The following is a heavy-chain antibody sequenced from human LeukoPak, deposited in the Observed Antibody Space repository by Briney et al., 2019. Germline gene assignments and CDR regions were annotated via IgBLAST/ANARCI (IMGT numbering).Heavy chain of an antibody. V-gene: IGHV4-4*07. CDR1: GGSISSYY. CDR3: ARILRYCSGGSCYSYFDY. Sequence: SETLSLTCTVSGGSISSYYWSWIRQPAGKGLAWIERIYTSGSTNYNPSLKSRVTMSVDTSKNQFSLKLSSVTAADTAVYYCARILRYCSGGSCYSYFDYWGQGTLVTVSS. J-gene: IGHJ4*02. CDR2: IYTSGST. D-gene: IGHD2-15*01.